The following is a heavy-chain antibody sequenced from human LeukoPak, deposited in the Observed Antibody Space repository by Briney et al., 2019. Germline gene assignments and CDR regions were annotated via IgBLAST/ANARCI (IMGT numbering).Heavy chain of an antibody. CDR2: ISGSGGST. Sequence: GGSLRLSYAASGFTFSTYVMSWVRQAPGKGLEWVSAISGSGGSTYYADSVKGRFTISRDNSKNTLYLQMNSLGADDTAVYYCAKGNWRYFDYWGQGTLVTVSS. CDR1: GFTFSTYV. V-gene: IGHV3-23*01. D-gene: IGHD1-1*01. CDR3: AKGNWRYFDY. J-gene: IGHJ4*02.